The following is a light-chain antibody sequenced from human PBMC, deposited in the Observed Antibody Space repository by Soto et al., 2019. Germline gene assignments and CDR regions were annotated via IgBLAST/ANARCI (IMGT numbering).Light chain of an antibody. CDR3: QQYDTSPMT. CDR2: GAS. J-gene: IGKJ1*01. CDR1: QSVNTN. V-gene: IGKV3-15*01. Sequence: EIVVTQSPATLSVSPGERATLSCRASQSVNTNFAWYQQKPGQAPRLLIYGASTRATGIPARFSGSGSGTEFTLTISSLQSEDFAVYYCQQYDTSPMTFGQGTKVEI.